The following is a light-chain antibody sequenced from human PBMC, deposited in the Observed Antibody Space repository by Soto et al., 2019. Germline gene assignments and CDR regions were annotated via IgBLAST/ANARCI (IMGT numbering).Light chain of an antibody. CDR1: QSVSSN. Sequence: EIVMTQSPATLSVSPGERATLSCRASQSVSSNLAWYQQKPDQAPRLLIYGASTRATGIPARFSGSGSGTEFTLTISSLQSEDFAVYYCQQYNNWPPFTFGPGTKVDIQ. V-gene: IGKV3-15*01. CDR3: QQYNNWPPFT. CDR2: GAS. J-gene: IGKJ3*01.